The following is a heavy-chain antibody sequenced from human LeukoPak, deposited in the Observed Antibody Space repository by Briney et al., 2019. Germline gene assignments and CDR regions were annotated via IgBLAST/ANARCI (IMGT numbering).Heavy chain of an antibody. CDR2: ISAYNGNT. V-gene: IGHV1-18*04. CDR3: AREVIAAAGKDY. Sequence: WASVKVSCKASGYTFTSYYMHWVRQAPGQGLEWMGWISAYNGNTNYAQKLQGRVTMTTDTSTSTAYMELRSLRSDDTAVYYCAREVIAAAGKDYWGQGTLVTVSS. CDR1: GYTFTSYY. D-gene: IGHD6-13*01. J-gene: IGHJ4*02.